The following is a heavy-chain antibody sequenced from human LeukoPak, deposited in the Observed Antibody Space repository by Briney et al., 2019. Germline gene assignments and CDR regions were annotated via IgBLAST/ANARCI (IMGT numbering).Heavy chain of an antibody. CDR1: GGSIGSYY. J-gene: IGHJ4*02. D-gene: IGHD3-10*01. Sequence: SETLSLTCTVSGGSIGSYYWSWIRQPPGKGLEWIGYIYYSGNTNYNPSLKSRVTISVDTSKNQFSLKLSSVTAADTAVYYCARGGVYSSGSYYGDWGQGTLVTVSS. CDR3: ARGGVYSSGSYYGD. V-gene: IGHV4-59*01. CDR2: IYYSGNT.